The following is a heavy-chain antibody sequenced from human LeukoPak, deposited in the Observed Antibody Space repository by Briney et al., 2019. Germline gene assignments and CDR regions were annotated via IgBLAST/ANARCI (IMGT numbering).Heavy chain of an antibody. J-gene: IGHJ4*02. CDR1: GGSINNGGYY. CDR2: IYYSGSS. D-gene: IGHD5-24*01. Sequence: PSQTLSLTCTVSGGSINNGGYYWSWIRQHPGKGLEWIGYIYYSGSSYYNPSLRSRVTISVDTSKNHFSLKLSSVTAADTAVYYCARNRDGYNSFDYWGQGTLVTVSS. V-gene: IGHV4-31*03. CDR3: ARNRDGYNSFDY.